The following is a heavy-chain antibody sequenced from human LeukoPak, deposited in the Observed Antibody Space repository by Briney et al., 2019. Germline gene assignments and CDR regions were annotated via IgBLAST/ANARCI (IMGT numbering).Heavy chain of an antibody. J-gene: IGHJ4*02. D-gene: IGHD6-19*01. CDR1: GFTFSSYA. Sequence: GGSLRLSCAASGFTFSSYAMRWVRQPPGKGLEYVSAISSNGGSTYYANSVKGRFTISRDNSKNTMYLQMGSLRAEDMAVYYCASTSGYSSGWYIHWGQGTLVTVSS. V-gene: IGHV3-64*01. CDR2: ISSNGGST. CDR3: ASTSGYSSGWYIH.